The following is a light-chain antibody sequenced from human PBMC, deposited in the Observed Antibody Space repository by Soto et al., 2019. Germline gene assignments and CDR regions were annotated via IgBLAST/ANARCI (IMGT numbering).Light chain of an antibody. CDR1: QSVSSY. J-gene: IGKJ2*01. V-gene: IGKV3-11*01. CDR2: DAS. CDR3: QQRCNWTPNT. Sequence: EIVLTQSPATLSLSPGERATLSCRASQSVSSYLAWYQQKPGQAPRLLIYDASNRATGIPARFSGSGSGTDFTLSISSLEPEDFAVYYCQQRCNWTPNTFGQGTKLEIK.